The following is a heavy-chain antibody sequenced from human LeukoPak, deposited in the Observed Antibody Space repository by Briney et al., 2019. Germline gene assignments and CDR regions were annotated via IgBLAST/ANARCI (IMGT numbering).Heavy chain of an antibody. D-gene: IGHD3-22*01. V-gene: IGHV4-59*08. J-gene: IGHJ4*02. CDR1: GGSIRNYY. Sequence: SETLSLTCSVSGGSIRNYYWAWIRQPPGKGLEWIGHVSNSGSTKYNPSLKSRVTISIDTSKKHFSLKLSSVTAADTAVYYCASRAYYDSSGLDYWGQGILVTVSS. CDR3: ASRAYYDSSGLDY. CDR2: VSNSGST.